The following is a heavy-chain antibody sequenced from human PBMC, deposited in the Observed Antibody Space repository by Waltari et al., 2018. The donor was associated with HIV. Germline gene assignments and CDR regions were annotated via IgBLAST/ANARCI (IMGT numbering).Heavy chain of an antibody. V-gene: IGHV4-34*01. CDR1: GGSFSGYY. Sequence: QVQLQQWGAGLLKPSETLSLTCAVYGGSFSGYYWSWIRQPPGKGLERIGEINHSGSTNYNPSLKSRVTISVDTSKNQFSLKLSSVTAADTAVYYCARGQRSIVGFDYWGQGTLVTVSS. CDR2: INHSGST. CDR3: ARGQRSIVGFDY. J-gene: IGHJ4*02. D-gene: IGHD3-22*01.